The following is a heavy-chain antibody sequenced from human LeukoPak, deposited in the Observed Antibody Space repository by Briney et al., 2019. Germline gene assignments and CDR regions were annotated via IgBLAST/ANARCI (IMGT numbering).Heavy chain of an antibody. V-gene: IGHV1-18*01. D-gene: IGHD6-6*01. CDR2: ISAYNGNT. J-gene: IGHJ4*02. CDR3: ARGGGITARPTQTDY. CDR1: GYTFTSYG. Sequence: ASVKVSRKASGYTFTSYGISWVRQAPGQGLQWMGWISAYNGNTNYAQSLQGRVTMTTDTSTSTAYMELRSLRSDDTAVYYCARGGGITARPTQTDYWGQGTLVTVSS.